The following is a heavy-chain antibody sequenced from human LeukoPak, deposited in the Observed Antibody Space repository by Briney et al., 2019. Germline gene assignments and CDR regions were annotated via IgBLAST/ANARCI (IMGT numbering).Heavy chain of an antibody. D-gene: IGHD6-19*01. CDR3: ARDQRAGGFAFDI. V-gene: IGHV3-64*01. J-gene: IGHJ3*02. Sequence: PGGSLRLSCAASGFTFSSYAMPWVRQAPGKGLEYVSAISSNGGSTYYANSVKGRFTISRDNSKNTLYLQMGSLRAEDMAVYYCARDQRAGGFAFDIWGQGTMVTVSS. CDR2: ISSNGGST. CDR1: GFTFSSYA.